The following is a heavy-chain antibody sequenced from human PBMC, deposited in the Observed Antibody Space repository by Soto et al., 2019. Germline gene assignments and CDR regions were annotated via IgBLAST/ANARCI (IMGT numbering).Heavy chain of an antibody. CDR1: GGTFSSHT. Sequence: QDQLVQSGAEVKKPGSSVKVSCKASGGTFSSHTFSWVRQAPGQGLEWMGRIIPALGTATYAQKFQGRVTITADDSATTVYMELNSLRSEDTDVYYCARPDFGDYWYFDLWGRGTLVTVSS. CDR2: IIPALGTA. V-gene: IGHV1-69*08. J-gene: IGHJ2*01. D-gene: IGHD4-17*01. CDR3: ARPDFGDYWYFDL.